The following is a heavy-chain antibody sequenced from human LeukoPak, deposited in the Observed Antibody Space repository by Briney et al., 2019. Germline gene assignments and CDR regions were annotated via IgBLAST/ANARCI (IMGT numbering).Heavy chain of an antibody. Sequence: GRSLRLSCAASGFTFSSYGMHWVRQAPGKGLEWVAFISYDGSNKYYADSVKGRFTVSRDNSKNTLYLLMSSLRGEDTAVYYCARDSGYSSGWFFDYWGQGTLVTVSS. D-gene: IGHD6-19*01. CDR3: ARDSGYSSGWFFDY. J-gene: IGHJ4*02. V-gene: IGHV3-30*03. CDR2: ISYDGSNK. CDR1: GFTFSSYG.